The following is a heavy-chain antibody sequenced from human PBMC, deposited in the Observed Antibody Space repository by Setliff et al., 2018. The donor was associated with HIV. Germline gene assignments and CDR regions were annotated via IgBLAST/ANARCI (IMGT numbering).Heavy chain of an antibody. CDR3: AGVSAASHRAFDI. J-gene: IGHJ3*02. D-gene: IGHD2-2*01. V-gene: IGHV4-39*02. CDR2: IYCSGSP. CDR1: GDSVRSCSYY. Sequence: PSETLSLTCTVSGDSVRSCSYYWGWIRQSPGKGLEWIGNIYCSGSPHYNPALTSRVTMPVDTSKNHFSLRLTSVTAADTAVYYCAGVSAASHRAFDIWGQGTMVTVSS.